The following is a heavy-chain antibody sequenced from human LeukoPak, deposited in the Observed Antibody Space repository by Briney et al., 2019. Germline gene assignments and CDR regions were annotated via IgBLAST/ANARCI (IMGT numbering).Heavy chain of an antibody. D-gene: IGHD4/OR15-4a*01. CDR3: AKDLDYGTFLDY. CDR1: GFTFSSYG. V-gene: IGHV3-23*01. Sequence: HSGGSLRLSCAASGFTFSSYGMSWVRQAPGKGLEWVSAISGSGGSTYYADSVKGRFTISRDNSKNTLYLQMNSLRAEDTAVYYCAKDLDYGTFLDYWGQGTLVTVSS. CDR2: ISGSGGST. J-gene: IGHJ4*02.